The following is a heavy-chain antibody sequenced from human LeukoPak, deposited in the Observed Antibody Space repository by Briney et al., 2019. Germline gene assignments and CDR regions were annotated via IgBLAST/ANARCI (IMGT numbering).Heavy chain of an antibody. D-gene: IGHD1-7*01. CDR2: ISPSGRTI. V-gene: IGHV3-48*03. J-gene: IGHJ3*02. CDR3: AREGIGNFGDAFDI. CDR1: GFTFSSHE. Sequence: GGSLRLSCAASGFTFSSHEMNWVRQAPGKELEWVSYISPSGRTIYYADSVKGRFTISRDNAKNSLYLQMNSLRAEDTAVYYCAREGIGNFGDAFDIWGQGTMVTVSS.